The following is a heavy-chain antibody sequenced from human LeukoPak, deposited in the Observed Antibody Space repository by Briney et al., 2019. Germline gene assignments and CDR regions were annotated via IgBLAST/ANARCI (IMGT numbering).Heavy chain of an antibody. V-gene: IGHV3-48*03. CDR2: ISSSGDTI. D-gene: IGHD5-24*01. CDR3: ARASDPWLQLT. Sequence: PGGSLRLSCAASGFTFSSYEMNWVRQAPGKGLECVSYISSSGDTIYYADSVKGRFTISRDNARNSLYLQMNSLRAEDTAVYYCARASDPWLQLTWGQGTLVTVSA. J-gene: IGHJ5*02. CDR1: GFTFSSYE.